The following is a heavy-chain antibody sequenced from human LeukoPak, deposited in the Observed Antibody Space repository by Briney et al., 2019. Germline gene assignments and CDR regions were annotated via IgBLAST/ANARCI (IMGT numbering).Heavy chain of an antibody. CDR1: GFTFSSYA. CDR3: ARVDEDNHYYGMDV. D-gene: IGHD1-1*01. CDR2: TCGSGGST. Sequence: GGSLRLSCAASGFTFSSYAMSWVRQAPGKGLEWVSATCGSGGSTYYADSVKGRFTISRDNTKTSLYLQMNSLGVEDTAVYYCARVDEDNHYYGMDVWGQGTTVTVSS. J-gene: IGHJ6*02. V-gene: IGHV3-23*01.